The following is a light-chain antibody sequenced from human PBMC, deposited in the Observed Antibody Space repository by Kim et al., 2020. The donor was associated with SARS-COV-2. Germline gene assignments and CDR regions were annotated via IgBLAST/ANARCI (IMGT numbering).Light chain of an antibody. V-gene: IGKV3-15*01. CDR3: QQYNTWPS. J-gene: IGKJ2*03. Sequence: EIVMTQSPATLSVSPGESVTLSCRASQSVSSNLAWYQQKPGQPPRLLIYGASTRATGIPARFGGSGSGTEFTLTISSLQSEDFAVYYCQQYNTWPSFGLGTKLEI. CDR1: QSVSSN. CDR2: GAS.